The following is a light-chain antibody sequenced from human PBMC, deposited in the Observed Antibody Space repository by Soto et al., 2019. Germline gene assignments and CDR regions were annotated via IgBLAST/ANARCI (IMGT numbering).Light chain of an antibody. Sequence: EIVMTQSPVTLSVSPGERATLSCRASQGVSSNLAWYQQKPGQVPSLLIYGASSRATGIPDRFSASGSGTEFTLTISSLQSEDFTVYYCQQYNKWPLTFGEGTKVDI. V-gene: IGKV3D-15*01. CDR3: QQYNKWPLT. J-gene: IGKJ1*01. CDR2: GAS. CDR1: QGVSSN.